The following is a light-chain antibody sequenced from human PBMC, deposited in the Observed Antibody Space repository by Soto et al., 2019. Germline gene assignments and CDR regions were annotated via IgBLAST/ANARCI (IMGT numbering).Light chain of an antibody. CDR3: MQALQTPFT. Sequence: DLVMTQSPLSLPVTPGEPASISCRSSQSLLHSNGYNCLDWYLQKPGQSPQLLIYLGSNRASGVPDRFSGSGSGTDFTLKISRVEAEDVGVYYCMQALQTPFTCGQGTRLEIK. J-gene: IGKJ5*01. CDR1: QSLLHSNGYNC. V-gene: IGKV2-28*01. CDR2: LGS.